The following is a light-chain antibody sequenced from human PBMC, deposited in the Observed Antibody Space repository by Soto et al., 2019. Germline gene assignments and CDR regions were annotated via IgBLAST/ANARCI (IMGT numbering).Light chain of an antibody. CDR2: DAS. CDR3: QQRRDWPLT. CDR1: QNINTY. Sequence: EIVLTQSPATLSLSPGERATLSCRASQNINTYLAWYQQKPGQVPRLLMYDASNRATGIPARFSGSGSGTDFTLTISSLEPEDVAVYYCQQRRDWPLTFGGGAKVEIK. J-gene: IGKJ4*01. V-gene: IGKV3-11*01.